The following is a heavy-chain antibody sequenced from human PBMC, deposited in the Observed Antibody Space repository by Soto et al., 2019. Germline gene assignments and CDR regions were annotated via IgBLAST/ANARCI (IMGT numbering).Heavy chain of an antibody. J-gene: IGHJ6*03. CDR3: ASQGPGDDFWSGYPYYYMDG. D-gene: IGHD3-3*01. Sequence: SETLSLTCTVSGGSISSSSYYWGWIRQPPGKGLEWIGSIYYSGSTYYNPSLKSRVTISVDTSKNQFSLKLSSVTAADTAVYYCASQGPGDDFWSGYPYYYMDGWGKGTTVTVSS. CDR1: GGSISSSSYY. V-gene: IGHV4-39*01. CDR2: IYYSGST.